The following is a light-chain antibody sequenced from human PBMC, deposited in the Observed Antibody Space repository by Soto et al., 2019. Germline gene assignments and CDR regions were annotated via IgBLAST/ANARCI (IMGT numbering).Light chain of an antibody. Sequence: QSALTQPASVSGSLGQSITISCTGTSSDVGGYNYVSWYQQHPGKAPKLMIYEVSYRPSGVSDRFSGSKSGNTASLTISGLQPEDEADYYCSSAKSSNAWVFGGGTKLTVL. CDR3: SSAKSSNAWV. V-gene: IGLV2-14*01. J-gene: IGLJ3*02. CDR2: EVS. CDR1: SSDVGGYNY.